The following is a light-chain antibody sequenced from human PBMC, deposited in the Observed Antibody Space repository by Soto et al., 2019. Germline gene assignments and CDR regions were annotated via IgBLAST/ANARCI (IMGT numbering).Light chain of an antibody. CDR3: NSYTSSSARV. J-gene: IGLJ3*02. Sequence: QSAPTQPASVSGSPGQSITISCTGTSSDVGAYNYVSWYQQHPGKAPKLIIYEVSNRPSGVSNRFSGSKSANTASLTISGLQAEDETDYYCNSYTSSSARVFGGGTKVTVL. V-gene: IGLV2-14*01. CDR2: EVS. CDR1: SSDVGAYNY.